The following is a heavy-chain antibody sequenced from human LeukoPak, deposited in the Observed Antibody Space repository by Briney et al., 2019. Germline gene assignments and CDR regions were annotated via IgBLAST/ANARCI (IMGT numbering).Heavy chain of an antibody. CDR2: ISGSGDNT. CDR1: GFTFSNYA. D-gene: IGHD3-10*01. CDR3: AKDRPTMVRGVPWFDP. Sequence: GGSLRLSCAASGFTFSNYAMSWVRQAPGKGLEWVSTISGSGDNTYYADSVKGQFTISRDNSKNTLYLQMNSLRAEDTAVYYCAKDRPTMVRGVPWFDPWGQGTLVTVSS. V-gene: IGHV3-23*01. J-gene: IGHJ5*02.